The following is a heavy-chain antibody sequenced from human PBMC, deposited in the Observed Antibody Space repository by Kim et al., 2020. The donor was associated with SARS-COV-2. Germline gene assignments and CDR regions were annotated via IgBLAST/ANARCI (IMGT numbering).Heavy chain of an antibody. CDR3: ARGTGYSSTRWFDP. Sequence: PSLKSRVTISVDTSKNQFSLKLRSVTAADTAVYYCARGTGYSSTRWFDPWGQGTLVTVSS. J-gene: IGHJ5*02. D-gene: IGHD6-13*01. V-gene: IGHV4-34*01.